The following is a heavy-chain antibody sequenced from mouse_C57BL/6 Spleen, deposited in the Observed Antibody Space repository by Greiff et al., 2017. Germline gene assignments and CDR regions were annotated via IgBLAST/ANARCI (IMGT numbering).Heavy chain of an antibody. CDR1: GFTFSDYG. CDR2: ISSGSSTI. V-gene: IGHV5-17*01. D-gene: IGHD1-1*02. CDR3: ASSQLWWVDY. Sequence: EVQLVESGGGLVKPGGSLKLSCAASGFTFSDYGMHWVRQAPEKGLEWVAYISSGSSTIYYADTVKGRFTISRDNAKNTLFLQMTRLRSEDTAMYYCASSQLWWVDYWGQGTTLTVAS. J-gene: IGHJ2*01.